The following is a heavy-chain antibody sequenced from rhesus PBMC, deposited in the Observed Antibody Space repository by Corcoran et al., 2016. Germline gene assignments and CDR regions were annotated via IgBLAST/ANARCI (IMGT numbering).Heavy chain of an antibody. CDR2: IDGNSAST. CDR1: GGSITGYYY. Sequence: QVKLQQWGEGLVKPSETLSLTCAVYGGSITGYYYWSWIGQAPGKGLEWIGNIDGNSASTNYNPSLKNRVTISKDTSKNQFSLKLSSVTAADTAVYYCARDAYENRVTTGEYFEFWGQGALVTVSS. D-gene: IGHD4-23*01. CDR3: ARDAYENRVTTGEYFEF. V-gene: IGHV4-73*01. J-gene: IGHJ1*01.